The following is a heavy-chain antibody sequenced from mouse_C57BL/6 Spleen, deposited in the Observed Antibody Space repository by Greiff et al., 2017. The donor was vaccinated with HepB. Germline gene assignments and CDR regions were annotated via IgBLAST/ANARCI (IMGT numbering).Heavy chain of an antibody. D-gene: IGHD1-1*01. CDR1: GYTFTSYW. J-gene: IGHJ4*01. Sequence: QVQLQQPGAELVKPGASVKLSCKASGYTFTSYWMQWVKQRPGQGLEWIGEIDPSDSYTNYNQKFKGKATLTVDTYSRTAYMQLSSLTSEDSSVYYCARDYGSIYGAMDYWGQGTSVTVSS. CDR2: IDPSDSYT. CDR3: ARDYGSIYGAMDY. V-gene: IGHV1-50*01.